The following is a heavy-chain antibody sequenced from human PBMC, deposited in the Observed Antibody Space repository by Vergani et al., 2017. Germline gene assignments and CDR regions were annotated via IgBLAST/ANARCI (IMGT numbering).Heavy chain of an antibody. CDR2: FIPIFGTA. D-gene: IGHD1-26*01. CDR3: ARASIGGATTGDY. V-gene: IGHV1-69*01. J-gene: IGHJ4*02. Sequence: QVQLVQSGAAVKKPGSSLKVSCKASGVSFSSYAISWVRQAPGQGLEWMGGFIPIFGTANYVQKFQGRVTITADESTSTAYMELSSLRSEDTDVYYCARASIGGATTGDYWGQGTLVTVSS. CDR1: GVSFSSYA.